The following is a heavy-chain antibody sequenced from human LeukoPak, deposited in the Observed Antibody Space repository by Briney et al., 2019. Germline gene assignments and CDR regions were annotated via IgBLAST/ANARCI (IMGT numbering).Heavy chain of an antibody. J-gene: IGHJ5*02. Sequence: PSETLSLTCTVSGGSISTYYWGWIRQPPGKGLEWIGSIYDSGGTYYNPSLKSRVTISVDTSKNQFSLKLNSVTAADTAVYYCARHYGPWGQGTLVTVSS. V-gene: IGHV4-39*01. CDR3: ARHYGP. CDR2: IYDSGGT. D-gene: IGHD3-10*01. CDR1: GGSISTYY.